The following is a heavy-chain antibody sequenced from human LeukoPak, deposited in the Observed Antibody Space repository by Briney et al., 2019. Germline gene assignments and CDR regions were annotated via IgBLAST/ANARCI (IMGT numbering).Heavy chain of an antibody. D-gene: IGHD2-15*01. CDR1: GFTFSSYW. CDR3: ARVYPYAAY. CDR2: INGDGSDI. Sequence: PGGSLRLSCAASGFTFSSYWMHWVRQAPGKGLVWVSRINGDGSDISYADSVKGRFTISRDNAKNTLYLQMNSLRVEDTGIYFCARVYPYAAYWGQGTLVTVSS. J-gene: IGHJ4*02. V-gene: IGHV3-74*01.